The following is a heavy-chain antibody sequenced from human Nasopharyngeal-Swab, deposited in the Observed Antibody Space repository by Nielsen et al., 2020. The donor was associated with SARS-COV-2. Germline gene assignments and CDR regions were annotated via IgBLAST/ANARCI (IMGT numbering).Heavy chain of an antibody. J-gene: IGHJ4*02. Sequence: SETLSLTCTVSGGSISSYSWSWIRQLPGKGLEWIGYIYYSGSTNYNPSLKSRFTISVDTSKNQFSLKLSSVTAADTPVYYCARGFDYWGQGTLVTVSS. CDR2: IYYSGST. CDR1: GGSISSYS. CDR3: ARGFDY. V-gene: IGHV4-59*13.